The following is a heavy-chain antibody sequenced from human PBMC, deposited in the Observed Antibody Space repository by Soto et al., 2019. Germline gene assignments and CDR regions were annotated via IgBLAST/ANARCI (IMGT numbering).Heavy chain of an antibody. Sequence: SETLSLSWTGSGGSISSYYWSGIRQPPGKGLEWIGYIYYSGSTYYNPSLKSRVTISVDTSKNHFSLKLSSVTAADTAVYYCGRMRNILTGYPGRFDYWGRGTLVT. J-gene: IGHJ4*02. V-gene: IGHV4-59*01. CDR3: GRMRNILTGYPGRFDY. D-gene: IGHD3-9*01. CDR2: IYYSGST. CDR1: GGSISSYY.